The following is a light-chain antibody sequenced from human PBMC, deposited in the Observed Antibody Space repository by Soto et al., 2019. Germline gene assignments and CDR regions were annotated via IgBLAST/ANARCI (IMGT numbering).Light chain of an antibody. CDR3: QVWDIMTDNYV. CDR1: NIGNKR. Sequence: SYELTQSPSVSVAPEKTATITCGGNNIGNKRVHWYRQKPGQAPVLLISYASDRPSGIPERFSGSNSGNTATLTISRVEAGDEADYYCQVWDIMTDNYVFGSGTKVTVL. V-gene: IGLV3-21*04. CDR2: YAS. J-gene: IGLJ1*01.